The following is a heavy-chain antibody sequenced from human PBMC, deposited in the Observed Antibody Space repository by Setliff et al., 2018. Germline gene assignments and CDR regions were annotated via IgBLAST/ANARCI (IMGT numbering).Heavy chain of an antibody. D-gene: IGHD2-8*01. CDR2: IKSKTDGETT. CDR3: TTGQFCFNGVCYPSYYYYMDV. CDR1: GITFNNAW. V-gene: IGHV3-15*05. Sequence: GGSLRLSCTASGITFNNAWMSWVRQAPGKGLEWVGVIKSKTDGETTDYAAPVKGRFTISRDDSKNMVSLEMHSLKTEDTAVYYCTTGQFCFNGVCYPSYYYYMDVWGKGTTVTVSS. J-gene: IGHJ6*03.